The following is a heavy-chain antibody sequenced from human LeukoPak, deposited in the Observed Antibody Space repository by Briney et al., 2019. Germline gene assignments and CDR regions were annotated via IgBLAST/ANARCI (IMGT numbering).Heavy chain of an antibody. D-gene: IGHD5-12*01. J-gene: IGHJ6*03. CDR3: ARDLATIAHYYYYMDV. V-gene: IGHV3-66*02. Sequence: GGSLRLSCAASGFTVSSNYMSWVLQAPGKGLEWVSVIYSGGITYYADSVKGRFTISRDNSKNTLYLQMSSLRAEDTAVYYCARDLATIAHYYYYMDVWGKGTTVTVSS. CDR2: IYSGGIT. CDR1: GFTVSSNY.